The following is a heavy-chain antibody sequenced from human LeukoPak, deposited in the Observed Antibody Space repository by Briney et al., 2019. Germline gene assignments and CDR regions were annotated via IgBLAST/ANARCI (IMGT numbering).Heavy chain of an antibody. CDR1: GGSISSYY. J-gene: IGHJ4*02. CDR3: ARGASLGY. V-gene: IGHV4-59*08. Sequence: SETLSLTCTVSGGSISSYYWNWIRQPPGKGLEWIGCIYNSGSTYNPSLKSRVTISVDTSKNQFSLKLSSVTAADTAVYYCARGASLGYWGQGTLVTVSS. CDR2: IYNSGST. D-gene: IGHD3-16*01.